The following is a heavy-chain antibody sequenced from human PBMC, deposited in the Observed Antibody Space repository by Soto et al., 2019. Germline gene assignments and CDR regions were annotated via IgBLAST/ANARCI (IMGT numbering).Heavy chain of an antibody. CDR1: GYTFTSHG. CDR2: ISAYNGNT. V-gene: IGHV1-18*01. D-gene: IGHD3-3*01. Sequence: ASVKVSCKASGYTFTSHGISWVRQAPGQGLEWMGWISAYNGNTNYAQKLQGRVTMTTDTSTSTAYMELRSLRSDDTAVYYCARDIITIFGVVNNWFDPWGQGTLVTVSS. J-gene: IGHJ5*02. CDR3: ARDIITIFGVVNNWFDP.